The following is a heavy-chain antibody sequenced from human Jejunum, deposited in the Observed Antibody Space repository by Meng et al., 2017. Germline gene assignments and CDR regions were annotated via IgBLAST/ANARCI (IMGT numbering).Heavy chain of an antibody. V-gene: IGHV3-11*01. CDR2: ISNTGSIT. CDR1: GFSFSDYF. CDR3: TTVSSSSLGY. Sequence: GESLKISCAASGFSFSDYFMTWIRQAPGKGLEWLSYISNTGSITYHADSVKGRFSISRDNAKNSLYLQINSLRPEDTAVYYCTTVSSSSLGYWGQGTLVTVSS. J-gene: IGHJ4*02. D-gene: IGHD6-6*01.